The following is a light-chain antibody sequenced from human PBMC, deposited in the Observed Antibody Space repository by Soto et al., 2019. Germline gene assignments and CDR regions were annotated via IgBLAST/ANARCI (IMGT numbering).Light chain of an antibody. CDR2: KTS. CDR1: QTISSW. V-gene: IGKV1-5*03. CDR3: QHYNSYSDA. Sequence: IQMTQSPFTLSGSVGARVTITCRASQTISSWLAWYQQKPGKAPKLLIYKTSTLKSGVPSRFSGSGSGTEFTLTISSLQPEDFAPYYCQHYNSYSDAFGQGTKVDI. J-gene: IGKJ1*01.